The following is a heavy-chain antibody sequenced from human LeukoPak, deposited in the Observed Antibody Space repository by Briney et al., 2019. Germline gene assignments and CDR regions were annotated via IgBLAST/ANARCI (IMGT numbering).Heavy chain of an antibody. D-gene: IGHD2-2*01. CDR1: GGTFSSYA. J-gene: IGHJ6*02. CDR3: ARGSDTSSSYYGMDV. V-gene: IGHV1-69*13. CDR2: IIPIFGTA. Sequence: VASATVSFTATGGTFSSYAISWVRQATGQGLEWMGGIIPIFGTANYTQKFQGRVTITADESTSTAYMDLSSLRSEDTAVYYCARGSDTSSSYYGMDVWGQGTTVTVPS.